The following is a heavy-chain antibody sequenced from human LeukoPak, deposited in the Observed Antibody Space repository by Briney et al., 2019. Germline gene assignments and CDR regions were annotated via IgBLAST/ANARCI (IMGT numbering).Heavy chain of an antibody. V-gene: IGHV3-23*01. D-gene: IGHD3-22*01. Sequence: GGSLRLSCAASGFTFSSYGMSWVRQAPGRGLEWVAAISSSGGTTYYADSVKGRFTISRDNSKNSLYLQMNSLRAEDTAVYYCARPDSSGYYSDYYYMDVWGKGTTVTVSS. CDR2: ISSSGGTT. CDR1: GFTFSSYG. CDR3: ARPDSSGYYSDYYYMDV. J-gene: IGHJ6*03.